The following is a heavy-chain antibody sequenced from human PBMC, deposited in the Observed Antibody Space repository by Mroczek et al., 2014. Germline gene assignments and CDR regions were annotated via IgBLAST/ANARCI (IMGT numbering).Heavy chain of an antibody. CDR1: GGSISSGDYY. J-gene: IGHJ6*03. CDR3: ARDALLPPKYGNYYMDV. V-gene: IGHV4-30-4*01. CDR2: IYYSGST. D-gene: IGHD3-22*01. Sequence: KESGPGLVKPSQTLSLTCTVSGGSISSGDYYWSWIRQPPGKGLEWIGYIYYSGSTYYNPSLKSRVTISVDTSKNQFSLKLSSVTAADTAVYYCARDALLPPKYGNYYMDVWGKGTTVTVSS.